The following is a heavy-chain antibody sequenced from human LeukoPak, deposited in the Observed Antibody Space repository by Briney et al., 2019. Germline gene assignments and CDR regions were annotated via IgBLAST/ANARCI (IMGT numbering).Heavy chain of an antibody. J-gene: IGHJ1*01. CDR3: TTEDARGARYSSSWYHLTFTEYFQH. D-gene: IGHD6-13*01. CDR1: GFSFTNAW. Sequence: GGSLRLSCAASGFSFTNAWMNWVRQAPGKGLEWVGRIKSKTDGGTTDYAAPVKGRFTISRDDSKNTLYLQMNSLKTEDTAVYYCTTEDARGARYSSSWYHLTFTEYFQHWGQGTLVTVSS. CDR2: IKSKTDGGTT. V-gene: IGHV3-15*01.